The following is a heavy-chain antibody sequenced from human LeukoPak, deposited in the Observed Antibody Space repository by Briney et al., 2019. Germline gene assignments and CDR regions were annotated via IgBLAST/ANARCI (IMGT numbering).Heavy chain of an antibody. CDR3: ARGLLDRYSGSYPYNWFDP. V-gene: IGHV1-2*02. D-gene: IGHD1-26*01. J-gene: IGHJ5*02. CDR1: GYTFTSYA. Sequence: GASVKVSCKASGYTFTSYAITWVRQAPGQGLEWMGWINPNSGGTNYAQKFQGRVTMTRDTSISTAYMELSRLRSDDTAVYYCARGLLDRYSGSYPYNWFDPWGQGTLVTVSS. CDR2: INPNSGGT.